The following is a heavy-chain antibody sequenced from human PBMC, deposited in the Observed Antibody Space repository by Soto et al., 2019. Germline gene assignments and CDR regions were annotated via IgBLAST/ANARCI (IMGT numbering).Heavy chain of an antibody. V-gene: IGHV3-30*18. D-gene: IGHD1-26*01. CDR2: MSYDGSNE. CDR3: AKDGSHNFDY. CDR1: GFTFSHYA. Sequence: QVQLVESGGGVVQPGRSLRLSCAASGFTFSHYAMHWFRQAPGKGLEWVALMSYDGSNEYYADSVKGRFTISRDNSKNTLYLQMNSLRAEDTALYYCAKDGSHNFDYWGQGPLVTVSS. J-gene: IGHJ4*02.